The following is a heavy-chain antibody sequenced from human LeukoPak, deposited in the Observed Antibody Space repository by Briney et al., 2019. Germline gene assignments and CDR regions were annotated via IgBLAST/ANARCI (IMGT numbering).Heavy chain of an antibody. D-gene: IGHD2-15*01. Sequence: GGSLRLSCAASGFTFSNYWMTWVRQAPGKGLEWVANIKKDGSEKDYVDSVKGRFAISRDNARNSLFLQMSSQRAEDTAIYYCVRDVSDENDSASRIHLDSWGQGTLVSVSS. CDR1: GFTFSNYW. CDR3: VRDVSDENDSASRIHLDS. V-gene: IGHV3-7*01. J-gene: IGHJ4*02. CDR2: IKKDGSEK.